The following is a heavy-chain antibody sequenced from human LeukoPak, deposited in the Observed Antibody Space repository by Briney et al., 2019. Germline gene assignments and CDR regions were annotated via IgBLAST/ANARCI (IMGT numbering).Heavy chain of an antibody. J-gene: IGHJ4*02. V-gene: IGHV3-21*01. CDR2: ISSSSSYI. CDR3: ARFGATGYASLNY. Sequence: GGSLRLSCAASGFTVSSNYMNWVRQAPGKGLEWVSSISSSSSYIYYADSVKGRFTISRDNAKNSLYLQMNSLRAEDTAVYYCARFGATGYASLNYWGQGTLVTVSS. D-gene: IGHD1-26*01. CDR1: GFTVSSNY.